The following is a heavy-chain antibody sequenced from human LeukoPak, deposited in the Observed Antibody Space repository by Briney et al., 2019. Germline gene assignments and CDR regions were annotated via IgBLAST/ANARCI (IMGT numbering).Heavy chain of an antibody. D-gene: IGHD5-12*01. J-gene: IGHJ5*02. Sequence: SETLSLTCTVSGGSISSYYWSWIRQPPGKGLEWIGEINHSGSTNYNPSLKSRVTISVDTSKNQFSLKLSSVTAADTAVYYCARGTRWLRFRNWFDPWGQGTLVTVSS. CDR3: ARGTRWLRFRNWFDP. V-gene: IGHV4-34*01. CDR2: INHSGST. CDR1: GGSISSYY.